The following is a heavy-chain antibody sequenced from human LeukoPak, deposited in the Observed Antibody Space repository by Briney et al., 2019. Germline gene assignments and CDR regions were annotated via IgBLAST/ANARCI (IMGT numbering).Heavy chain of an antibody. Sequence: ASVKVSCKASGYTFTSYGISWVRQAPGQGLEWMGWISAYNGNTNYAQKLQGRVTMTTDTSTSTAYMELRSLRSDDTAVYYCARGGYSMVRGVIGAFDIWGQGTVVTVSS. CDR3: ARGGYSMVRGVIGAFDI. CDR2: ISAYNGNT. J-gene: IGHJ3*02. CDR1: GYTFTSYG. D-gene: IGHD3-10*01. V-gene: IGHV1-18*01.